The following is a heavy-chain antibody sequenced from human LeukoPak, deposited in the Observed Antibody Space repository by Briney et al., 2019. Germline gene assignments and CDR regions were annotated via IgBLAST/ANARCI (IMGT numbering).Heavy chain of an antibody. D-gene: IGHD3-9*01. Sequence: SETLSLTCAVSGYSISSGYYWGWIRQPPGKGLEWIGSIYHSGSTYYNPSLKSRVTISVDTSKNQFSLKLSSVTAADTAVYYCGRDGVVYYDILPAPNWFDPWGQEPLFTVSS. CDR1: GYSISSGYY. CDR3: GRDGVVYYDILPAPNWFDP. CDR2: IYHSGST. J-gene: IGHJ5*02. V-gene: IGHV4-38-2*02.